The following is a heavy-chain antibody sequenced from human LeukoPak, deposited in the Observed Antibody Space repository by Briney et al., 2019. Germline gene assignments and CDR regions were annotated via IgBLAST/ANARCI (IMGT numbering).Heavy chain of an antibody. Sequence: ASVNVSCKASGYTFTSYDINWVRQAPGQGLEWMGWMNPNSGNTGYAQKFQGRVTMTRNTSISTAYMELSSVRSEDTAVYYCARGWRGVPFCLRYWGQGTLVTVSS. V-gene: IGHV1-8*01. CDR1: GYTFTSYD. J-gene: IGHJ4*02. CDR3: ARGWRGVPFCLRY. D-gene: IGHD3-3*02. CDR2: MNPNSGNT.